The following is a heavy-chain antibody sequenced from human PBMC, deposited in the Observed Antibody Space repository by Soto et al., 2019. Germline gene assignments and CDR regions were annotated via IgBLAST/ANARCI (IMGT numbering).Heavy chain of an antibody. Sequence: PGGSLRLSCAASGFTFSSYSMNWVRQAPGKGLEWVSSISSSSSYIYYADSVKGRFTISRDNAKNSLYLQMNSLRAEDTAVYYCARDVRILTGYQYHYYGMDVWGQGTTVTVSS. D-gene: IGHD3-9*01. CDR1: GFTFSSYS. V-gene: IGHV3-21*01. CDR3: ARDVRILTGYQYHYYGMDV. J-gene: IGHJ6*02. CDR2: ISSSSSYI.